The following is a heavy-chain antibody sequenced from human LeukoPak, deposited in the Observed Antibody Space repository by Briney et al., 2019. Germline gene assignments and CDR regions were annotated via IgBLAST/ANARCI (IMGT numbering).Heavy chain of an antibody. J-gene: IGHJ4*02. CDR3: ARRAIPSEPHYLDF. CDR1: GVSMRGYY. V-gene: IGHV4-59*08. CDR2: ISYSGGT. D-gene: IGHD2-2*02. Sequence: PSETLSFTCIVSGVSMRGYYLTWIRQPPGKGLEWIGYISYSGGTNYNPSLESRVTMSVYTSKNEFSLYVNSVTAADTAIYYCARRAIPSEPHYLDFWGQGILVTVSS.